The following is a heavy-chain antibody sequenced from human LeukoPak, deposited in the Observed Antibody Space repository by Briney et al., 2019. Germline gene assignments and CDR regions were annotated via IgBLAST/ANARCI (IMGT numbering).Heavy chain of an antibody. V-gene: IGHV4-38-2*02. D-gene: IGHD2-2*01. CDR3: ARSLSTAGIDY. Sequence: SETLSLTCTVSGYSISSGRYWGWIRQPPGKGLEWIGSVFHSGSTYYNPSLKSRVTTSVDTSKNRFSLNLRSVTAADTAMYFCARSLSTAGIDYWGQGTLVTVSS. J-gene: IGHJ4*02. CDR1: GYSISSGRY. CDR2: VFHSGST.